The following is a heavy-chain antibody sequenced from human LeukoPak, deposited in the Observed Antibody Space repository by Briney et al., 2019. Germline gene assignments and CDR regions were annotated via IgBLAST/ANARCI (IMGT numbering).Heavy chain of an antibody. CDR1: GFTFSSYA. Sequence: GGSLRLSCAASGFTFSSYAMHWVRQAPGKGLEWVAVISYDGSNKYYADSVKGRFTVSRDDSKNTLYLQMNSLRAEDTAVYYCAKDGGLWVSAHWGDSWGRGTLVTVSS. D-gene: IGHD7-27*01. CDR3: AKDGGLWVSAHWGDS. V-gene: IGHV3-30-3*01. J-gene: IGHJ4*02. CDR2: ISYDGSNK.